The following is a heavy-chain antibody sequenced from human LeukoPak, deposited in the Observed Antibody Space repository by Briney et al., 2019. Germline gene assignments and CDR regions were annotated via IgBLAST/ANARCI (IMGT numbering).Heavy chain of an antibody. V-gene: IGHV3-23*01. D-gene: IGHD3-3*01. Sequence: PGGSLRLSCAGSGFTFNDHAMSWVRQAPGKGLEWVSSISGSGGSTYYADYVKGRSTISRDNSKKVVYFEMNSLRGEDTAVYFYARGGQNFDFWRFDYWGQGTLAVVSS. CDR3: ARGGQNFDFWRFDY. CDR1: GFTFNDHA. J-gene: IGHJ4*02. CDR2: ISGSGGST.